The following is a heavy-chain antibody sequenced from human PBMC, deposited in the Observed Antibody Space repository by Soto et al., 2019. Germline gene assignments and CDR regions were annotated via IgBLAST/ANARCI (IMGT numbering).Heavy chain of an antibody. CDR2: ISWNSGSI. J-gene: IGHJ4*02. D-gene: IGHD3-10*01. CDR3: AKDSVALLWFGASDY. V-gene: IGHV3-9*01. CDR1: GFTFDDYA. Sequence: EVQLVESGGGLVQPGRSLRLSCAASGFTFDDYAMHWVRQAPGMGLEWVSGISWNSGSIGYADSVKGRFTISRDNAKNSLYLQMNSLRAEDTALYYCAKDSVALLWFGASDYWGQGTLVTVSS.